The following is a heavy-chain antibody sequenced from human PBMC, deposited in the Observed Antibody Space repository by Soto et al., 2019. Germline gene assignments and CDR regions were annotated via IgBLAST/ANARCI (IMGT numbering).Heavy chain of an antibody. J-gene: IGHJ4*02. Sequence: QVQLQESGPGLVKPSETLSVTCGVSGGSIISNSWWSWVRQPPGKGLEWIGEIYHNGRTDYNPSLKSRVTMSVDTSKNQIFLNLASVTAADTAVYYCARDCGGDCSYVDHWCQGTLVTVSS. V-gene: IGHV4-4*02. CDR3: ARDCGGDCSYVDH. D-gene: IGHD2-21*02. CDR1: GGSIISNSW. CDR2: IYHNGRT.